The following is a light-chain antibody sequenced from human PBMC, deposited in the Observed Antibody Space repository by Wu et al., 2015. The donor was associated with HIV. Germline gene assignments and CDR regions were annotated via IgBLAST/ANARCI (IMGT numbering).Light chain of an antibody. CDR2: DAS. CDR1: QSVNNY. Sequence: DIVLTQSPATLSFSPGERATLSCRASQSVNNYLAWYQQKPGQPPRLLIYDASKRATGVPARFTGSGSETDFTLTISSLEPEDVATYYCQKYNTCPWTFGQGTKVE. CDR3: QKYNTCPWT. J-gene: IGKJ1*01. V-gene: IGKV3-11*01.